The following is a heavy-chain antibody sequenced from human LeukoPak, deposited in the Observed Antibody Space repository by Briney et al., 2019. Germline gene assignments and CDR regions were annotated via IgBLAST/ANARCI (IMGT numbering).Heavy chain of an antibody. D-gene: IGHD3-10*01. CDR1: GYTFTTYS. CDR3: ARYIRGEGFDI. CDR2: MKPNSGET. J-gene: IGHJ3*02. Sequence: ASVKVSCKASGYTFTTYSINWVRQATGQGLEWMGWMKPNSGETGYGQRFQGRVTFTRDTSSSTAYMELSSLISEDTAVYYCARYIRGEGFDIWGLGTLVTVSS. V-gene: IGHV1-8*02.